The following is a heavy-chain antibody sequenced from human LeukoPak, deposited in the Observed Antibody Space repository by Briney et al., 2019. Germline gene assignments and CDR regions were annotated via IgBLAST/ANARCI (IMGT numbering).Heavy chain of an antibody. V-gene: IGHV1-8*01. CDR2: MNPNSGNT. CDR1: GYTFTSYD. J-gene: IGHJ6*03. CDR3: AAERGDYGGNSDYYYYMDV. D-gene: IGHD4-23*01. Sequence: ASVKVSCKASGYTFTSYDINWVRQATGQGLEWMGWMNPNSGNTGYAQKFQGRVTMTGNTSISTAYMELSSLRSEDTAVYYCAAERGDYGGNSDYYYYMDVWGKGTTVTVSS.